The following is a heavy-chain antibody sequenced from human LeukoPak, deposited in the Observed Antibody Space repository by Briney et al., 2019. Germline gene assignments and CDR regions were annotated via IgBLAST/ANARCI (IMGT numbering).Heavy chain of an antibody. CDR2: ISTSGTTI. V-gene: IGHV3-11*04. D-gene: IGHD6-25*01. Sequence: GGSLRLSCAASGFTFSDYYMSWIRQAPGKGLEWISYISTSGTTIHYADSVKGRFTISRDNAKSSLYLQMNSLRADDTAVYYCARFAAGGSYYYMDVWGKGTTVTVSS. CDR3: ARFAAGGSYYYMDV. J-gene: IGHJ6*03. CDR1: GFTFSDYY.